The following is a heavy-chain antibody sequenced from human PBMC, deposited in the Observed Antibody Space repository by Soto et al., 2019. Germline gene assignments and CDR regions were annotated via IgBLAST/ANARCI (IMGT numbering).Heavy chain of an antibody. V-gene: IGHV3-30-3*01. Sequence: APGKGLEWVAVISYDGSNKYYADSVKGRFTISRDNSKNTLYLQMNSLRAEDTAVYYCARERVTAIHHYGMDVWGQGTTVTVSS. CDR2: ISYDGSNK. CDR3: ARERVTAIHHYGMDV. D-gene: IGHD2-21*02. J-gene: IGHJ6*02.